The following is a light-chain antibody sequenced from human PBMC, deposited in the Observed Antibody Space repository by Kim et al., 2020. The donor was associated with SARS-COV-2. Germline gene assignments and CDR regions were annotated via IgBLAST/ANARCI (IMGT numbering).Light chain of an antibody. J-gene: IGKJ2*01. Sequence: SPGERATLSCRATETIRSGYLAWYQQRLGQAPRLLIYGSSSRATGIPDRFSGSGAGTDFTLTISRLEPEDFAVYYCQQYGSPPFTFGQGTKLDI. CDR2: GSS. CDR1: ETIRSGY. V-gene: IGKV3-20*01. CDR3: QQYGSPPFT.